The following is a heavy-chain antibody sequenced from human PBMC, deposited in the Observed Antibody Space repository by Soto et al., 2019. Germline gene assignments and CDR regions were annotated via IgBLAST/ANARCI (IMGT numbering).Heavy chain of an antibody. CDR2: INHSGST. Sequence: QVQLQQWGAGLLEPSETLSFTCAVYGESFSGYYWSWIRQPPGKGLEWIGEINHSGSTNYNPSLKSGVTISVDTCKNQFSLKLNSVTAADTAVYYCARGREWLRFDYWGQGALVTVSS. D-gene: IGHD5-12*01. CDR3: ARGREWLRFDY. J-gene: IGHJ4*02. CDR1: GESFSGYY. V-gene: IGHV4-34*01.